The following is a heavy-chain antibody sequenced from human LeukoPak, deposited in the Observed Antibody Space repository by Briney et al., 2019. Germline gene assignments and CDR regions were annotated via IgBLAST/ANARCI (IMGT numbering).Heavy chain of an antibody. CDR2: IYTSGST. Sequence: SETLSLTCTVSGGSISSYYWSWIRQPAGKGLEWIGRIYTSGSTNYNPSLKSRVTMSVDTSKNQFSLKLSSVTAADTVVYYCARDRELGYCSSTSCFPNYYYGMDVWGQGTTVTVSS. J-gene: IGHJ6*02. CDR1: GGSISSYY. D-gene: IGHD2-2*01. V-gene: IGHV4-4*07. CDR3: ARDRELGYCSSTSCFPNYYYGMDV.